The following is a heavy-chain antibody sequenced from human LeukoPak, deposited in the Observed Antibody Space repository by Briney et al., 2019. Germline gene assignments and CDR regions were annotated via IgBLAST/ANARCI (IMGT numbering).Heavy chain of an antibody. CDR2: VSGSGGDT. V-gene: IGHV3-23*01. D-gene: IGHD6-19*01. Sequence: GGTLRLSCAASGFTFSSYGMSWVRQAPGKGLEWVSSVSGSGGDTYYPDSVKGRFTISRDNSKNTLYLQMNSLRAEDTAVYYCARRGSSGWYDSFDYWGQGTLVTVSS. CDR1: GFTFSSYG. J-gene: IGHJ4*02. CDR3: ARRGSSGWYDSFDY.